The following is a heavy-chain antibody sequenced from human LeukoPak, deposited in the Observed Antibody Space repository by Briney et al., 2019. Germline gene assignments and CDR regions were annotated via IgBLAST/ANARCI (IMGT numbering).Heavy chain of an antibody. CDR2: IYYSGST. CDR1: GGSINNYY. J-gene: IGHJ4*02. Sequence: SETLSLTCTVSGGSINNYYWSWVRQPPGKGLEWIGYIYYSGSTTYNPSLKSRVTISVDTSKNQFSLMLSSVTAADTAVYYCARMYSGTSYYFDFWGQGTLVTVSS. V-gene: IGHV4-59*01. D-gene: IGHD1-26*01. CDR3: ARMYSGTSYYFDF.